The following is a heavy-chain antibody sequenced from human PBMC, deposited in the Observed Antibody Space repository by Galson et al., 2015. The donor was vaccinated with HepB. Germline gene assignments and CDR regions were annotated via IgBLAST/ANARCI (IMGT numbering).Heavy chain of an antibody. Sequence: SVKVSCKASGYTFTSYGISWVRQAPGQGLEWMGWISAYNGNTNYAQKLQGRVTMTTDTSTSTAYMELRSLRSDDTAVYYCARGNSMIMFGGVIVILDYWGQGTLVTVSS. CDR2: ISAYNGNT. D-gene: IGHD3-16*02. CDR3: ARGNSMIMFGGVIVILDY. CDR1: GYTFTSYG. J-gene: IGHJ4*02. V-gene: IGHV1-18*04.